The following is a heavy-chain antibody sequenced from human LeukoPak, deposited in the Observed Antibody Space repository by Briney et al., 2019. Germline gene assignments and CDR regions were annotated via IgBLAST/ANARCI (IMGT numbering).Heavy chain of an antibody. V-gene: IGHV3-48*04. CDR3: ARVGAAAGTPY. CDR1: GFTFSSYS. J-gene: IGHJ4*02. D-gene: IGHD6-13*01. Sequence: GGSLRLSCAASGFTFSSYSMNWVRQAPGKGLEWVSYISSSGSTIYYADSVKGRFTISRDNAKNSLYLQMNSLRAEDTAVYYCARVGAAAGTPYWGQGTLVTVSS. CDR2: ISSSGSTI.